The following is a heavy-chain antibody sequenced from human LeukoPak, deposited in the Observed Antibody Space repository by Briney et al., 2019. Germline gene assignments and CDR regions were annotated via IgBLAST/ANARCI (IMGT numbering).Heavy chain of an antibody. V-gene: IGHV3-15*01. CDR2: IKSKTDGGTT. CDR3: TTDRSDGSGWPGPVDY. Sequence: GGSLRLSCAASGFTFSNAWMSWVRQAPGKGLEWVGRIKSKTDGGTTDYAAPVKGRFTTSRDDSKNTLYLQMNSLKTEDTAVYYCTTDRSDGSGWPGPVDYWGQGTLVTVSS. D-gene: IGHD6-19*01. J-gene: IGHJ4*02. CDR1: GFTFSNAW.